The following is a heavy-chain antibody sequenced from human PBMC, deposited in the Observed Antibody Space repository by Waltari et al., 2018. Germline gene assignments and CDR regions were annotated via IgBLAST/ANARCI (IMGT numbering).Heavy chain of an antibody. D-gene: IGHD1-1*01. V-gene: IGHV4-34*01. CDR1: GGSFSGYS. CDR3: ARLRYRGYYFDY. J-gene: IGHJ4*02. CDR2: INHSGST. Sequence: QVQLQQWGAGLLKPSETLSLTCAVYGGSFSGYSWSWIRQPPGKGLEWIGEINHSGSTNYNPALKSRVTISVDTSKNQFSLKLSSVTAADTAVYYCARLRYRGYYFDYWGQGTLVTVSS.